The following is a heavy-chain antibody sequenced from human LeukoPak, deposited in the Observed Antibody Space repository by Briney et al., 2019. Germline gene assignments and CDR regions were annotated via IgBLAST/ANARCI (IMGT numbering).Heavy chain of an antibody. CDR2: LSYDANE. D-gene: IGHD3-22*01. V-gene: IGHV3-30*03. CDR1: GFTFSSYG. Sequence: GRSLRLSCAASGFTFSSYGMHWVRQAPGKGLEWVTVLSYDANEYYADSVKGRFTISRDISKNTLYLQMNSLRAEDTAVYYCARDPPYYYDSSGYYRDYWGQGTLVTVSS. CDR3: ARDPPYYYDSSGYYRDY. J-gene: IGHJ4*02.